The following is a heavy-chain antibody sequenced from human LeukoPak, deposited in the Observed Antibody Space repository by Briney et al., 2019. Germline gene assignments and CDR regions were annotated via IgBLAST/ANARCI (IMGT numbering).Heavy chain of an antibody. Sequence: SETLSLTCAVSGYSISSGYYWGWIRQPPEKGLEWIGSIYHSGSTYYNPSLKSRVTISVDTSKNQFSLKLSSVTAADTAVYYCASSIYPPPQLRYFDWLLSALYFDYWGQGTLVTVSS. CDR3: ASSIYPPPQLRYFDWLLSALYFDY. J-gene: IGHJ4*02. D-gene: IGHD3-9*01. CDR2: IYHSGST. CDR1: GYSISSGYY. V-gene: IGHV4-38-2*01.